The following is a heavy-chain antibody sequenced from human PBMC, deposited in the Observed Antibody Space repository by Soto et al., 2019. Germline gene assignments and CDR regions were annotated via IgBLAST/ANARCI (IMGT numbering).Heavy chain of an antibody. J-gene: IGHJ4*02. V-gene: IGHV3-30*18. CDR1: GFSFSSYG. D-gene: IGHD3-22*01. CDR2: ISNDGSNK. CDR3: AKEWVYDSSGWSFDY. Sequence: QVQLVESGGGVVQPGRSLRLSCAASGFSFSSYGMHWVRQAPGKGLEWVAVISNDGSNKYYADSVKGRFTISRDNSKNTVYLQMNSVRAEETAVYYCAKEWVYDSSGWSFDYWRQGPLVTLSS.